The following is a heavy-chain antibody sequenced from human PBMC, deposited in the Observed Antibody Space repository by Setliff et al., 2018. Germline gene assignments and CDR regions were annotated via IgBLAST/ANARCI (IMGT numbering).Heavy chain of an antibody. CDR2: TIPMFGST. D-gene: IGHD5-18*01. CDR3: AREGVDTRSSTDYRYYMDV. J-gene: IGHJ6*03. CDR1: GGTFRSYG. V-gene: IGHV1-69*05. Sequence: GASVKVSCKASGGTFRSYGISWVRQAPGQGLEWMGGTIPMFGSTNYAQKFQDRVTIITDESTGTAYMELSNLRTEDTAVYYCAREGVDTRSSTDYRYYMDVWGKGTTVTVSS.